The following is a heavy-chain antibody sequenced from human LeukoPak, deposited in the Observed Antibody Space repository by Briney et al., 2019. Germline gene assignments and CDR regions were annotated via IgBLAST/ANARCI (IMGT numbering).Heavy chain of an antibody. J-gene: IGHJ4*02. CDR2: IYHSGST. D-gene: IGHD3-9*01. CDR3: ARFPYFEGFDY. CDR1: GGSISSGGYS. Sequence: KPSQTLSLTCAVSGGSISSGGYSWSWIRQPPGKGLEWIGYIYHSGSTYYNPSLKSRVTISVDRSKNQFSLKLRSVTAADTAVYFCARFPYFEGFDYWGQGTQVIVSS. V-gene: IGHV4-30-2*01.